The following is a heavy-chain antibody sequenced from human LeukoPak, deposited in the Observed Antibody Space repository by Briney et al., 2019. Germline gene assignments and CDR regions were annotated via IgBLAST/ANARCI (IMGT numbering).Heavy chain of an antibody. Sequence: GGSLRLSCAASGFIFSSYWMSWVRQAPGQGLEWVANIKQDGSEEVYVDSVKGRFTISRDNAKNSLFLQMNTLRAEDTAVYYCARETRLHSGSYSNDAFDIWGQGTMVTVSS. D-gene: IGHD1-26*01. J-gene: IGHJ3*02. CDR2: IKQDGSEE. CDR1: GFIFSSYW. CDR3: ARETRLHSGSYSNDAFDI. V-gene: IGHV3-7*05.